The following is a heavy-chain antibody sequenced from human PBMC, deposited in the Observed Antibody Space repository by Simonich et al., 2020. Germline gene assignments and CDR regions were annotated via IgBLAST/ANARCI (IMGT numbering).Heavy chain of an antibody. Sequence: EVQLVESGGGLVQPGGSLRLSCAASGFTFSSYEMNWVRQAPGKGLKWVSYISSSGSTIYYADSVKGRFTISRDNAKNSLYLQMNSLRTEDTAVYYCARDFRLQLVEIGTYYYYGMDVWGQGTTVTVSS. J-gene: IGHJ6*02. V-gene: IGHV3-48*03. D-gene: IGHD6-6*01. CDR2: ISSSGSTI. CDR1: GFTFSSYE. CDR3: ARDFRLQLVEIGTYYYYGMDV.